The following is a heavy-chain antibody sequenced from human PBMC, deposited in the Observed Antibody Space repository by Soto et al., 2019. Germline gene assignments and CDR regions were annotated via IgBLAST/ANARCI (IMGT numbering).Heavy chain of an antibody. CDR1: GGSISSYY. CDR3: ARAQYYDFWSGYLNWFDP. D-gene: IGHD3-3*01. CDR2: IYYSGST. Sequence: SETLSLTCTVSGGSISSYYWSWIRQPPGRGLEWIGYIYYSGSTNYNPSLKSRVTISVDTSKNQFSLKLSSVTAADTAVYYCARAQYYDFWSGYLNWFDPWGQGTLVTVSS. V-gene: IGHV4-59*01. J-gene: IGHJ5*02.